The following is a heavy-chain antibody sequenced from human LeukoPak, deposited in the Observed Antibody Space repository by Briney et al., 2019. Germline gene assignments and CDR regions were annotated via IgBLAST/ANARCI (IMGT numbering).Heavy chain of an antibody. V-gene: IGHV4-59*08. J-gene: IGHJ4*02. CDR1: GGSVSTYF. D-gene: IGHD4-23*01. Sequence: PSETLSLTCAVSGGSVSTYFGSWIRQPPGKGLEWIGYIYNSESTNYSPSLKSRVTMSVDTSKHQISLKLTSVTAADTAVYYCALGYGGGVGDHWGQGILVTVSS. CDR3: ALGYGGGVGDH. CDR2: IYNSEST.